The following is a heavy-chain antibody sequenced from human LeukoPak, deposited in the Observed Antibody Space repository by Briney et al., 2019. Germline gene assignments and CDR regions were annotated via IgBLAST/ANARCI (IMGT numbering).Heavy chain of an antibody. J-gene: IGHJ6*03. CDR2: IYPGDSDT. D-gene: IGHD5-12*01. V-gene: IGHV5-51*01. CDR3: ARGTVATTLYYYYMDV. CDR1: GSSFTSYW. Sequence: GGSLKISCQGSGSSFTSYWIGWGRQLPGKGRGWMVIIYPGDSDTRYSPSFQGQVTISADKSISTAYLQWSSLKASDTAMYYCARGTVATTLYYYYMDVWGKGTTVTVSS.